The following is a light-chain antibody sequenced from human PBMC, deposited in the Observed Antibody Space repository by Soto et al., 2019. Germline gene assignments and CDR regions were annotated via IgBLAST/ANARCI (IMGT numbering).Light chain of an antibody. V-gene: IGLV2-14*01. CDR2: DVS. J-gene: IGLJ1*01. CDR1: SSDVGGYNY. CDR3: SSYTSSITLYV. Sequence: QSVLTQPASVSGSPGQSITISCTGTSSDVGGYNYVSWYQQHPGKAPKLMIYDVSNRPSGVSNRFSGSKSGNTASLTISGLQAEDVSDYYCSSYTSSITLYVFGTGTNVNVL.